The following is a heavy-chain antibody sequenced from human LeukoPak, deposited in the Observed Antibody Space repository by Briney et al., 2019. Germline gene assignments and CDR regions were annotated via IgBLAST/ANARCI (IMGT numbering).Heavy chain of an antibody. CDR3: ASGSNRYEPFDY. CDR1: GGFISSYN. Sequence: SETLSLTCTFSGGFISSYNCNCVRQPPGTGLEWIGYIYDSGSTNYNPSLKSRVTISVDTYKNQCSLTVSCLHAAETPVYLCASGSNRYEPFDYWGQGTLVTVSS. CDR2: IYDSGST. J-gene: IGHJ4*02. D-gene: IGHD5-12*01. V-gene: IGHV4-59*12.